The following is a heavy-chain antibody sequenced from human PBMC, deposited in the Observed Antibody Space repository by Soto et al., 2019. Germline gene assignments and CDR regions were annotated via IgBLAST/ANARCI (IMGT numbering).Heavy chain of an antibody. V-gene: IGHV4-30-2*01. CDR3: VRRPPEDAFAI. J-gene: IGHJ3*02. CDR2: IYEGGNT. CDR1: GGSIISGGYS. Sequence: QLQLQESGSGLVKPSQTLSLTCAVSGGSIISGGYSWSWIRQPPGKGLQWIGHIYEGGNTYYTPSLERRVAISTDKSKNQFSLRLSSVPAADTAVYYCVRRPPEDAFAIWGQGTMVTVSP.